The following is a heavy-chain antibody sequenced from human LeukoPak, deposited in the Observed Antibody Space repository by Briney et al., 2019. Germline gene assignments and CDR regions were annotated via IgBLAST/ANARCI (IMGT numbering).Heavy chain of an antibody. V-gene: IGHV4-59*08. CDR3: ARHGRQSFDY. CDR2: IHYSGDT. CDR1: GDSISSFY. J-gene: IGHJ4*02. D-gene: IGHD1-26*01. Sequence: SEALSLTCTVSGDSISSFYWSWIPQPPGKGLEWIAYIHYSGDTNCNPSLKSRVTISLDTSKGQFSLKLSSVTAADTAVYYGARHGRQSFDYWGQGILVTVSS.